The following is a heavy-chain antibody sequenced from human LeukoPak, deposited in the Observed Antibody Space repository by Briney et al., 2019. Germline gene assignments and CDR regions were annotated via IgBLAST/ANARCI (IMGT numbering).Heavy chain of an antibody. CDR2: INTNTGNP. J-gene: IGHJ4*02. CDR1: GYTFTSYA. Sequence: ASVKVSCKASGYTFTSYAMNWVRQAPGQGLEWMGWINTNTGNPTYAQGFTGRFVFSLDTSVSTAYLQISSLKAEDTAVYYCARGDTAMVTPTCYFDYWGQGTLVTVSS. V-gene: IGHV7-4-1*02. D-gene: IGHD5-18*01. CDR3: ARGDTAMVTPTCYFDY.